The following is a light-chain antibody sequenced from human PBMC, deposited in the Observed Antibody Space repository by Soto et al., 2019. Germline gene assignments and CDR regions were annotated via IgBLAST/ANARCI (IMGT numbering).Light chain of an antibody. CDR1: SSNIGAGYD. CDR2: GNS. J-gene: IGLJ2*01. V-gene: IGLV1-40*01. CDR3: PSYDSSLSGSVV. Sequence: QSVLTQPPSVSGAPGQRVTISCTGSSSNIGAGYDVHWYQQLPGTAPKLLIYGNSNRPSGVPDRFSGSKSGTSASLAITGLHAEDEADYYCPSYDSSLSGSVVFGGGTQLTVL.